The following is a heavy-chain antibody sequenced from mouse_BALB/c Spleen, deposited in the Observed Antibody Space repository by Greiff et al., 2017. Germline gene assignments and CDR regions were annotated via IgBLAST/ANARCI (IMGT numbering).Heavy chain of an antibody. D-gene: IGHD1-2*01. CDR1: GYTFTDYN. J-gene: IGHJ2*01. CDR3: ARGVYYGYAFDY. CDR2: IYPYNGGT. Sequence: VQLQQSGPELVKPGASVKISCKASGYTFTDYNMHWVKQSHGKSLEWIGYIYPYNGGTGYNQKFKSKATLTVDNSSSTAYMELRSLTSEDSAVYYCARGVYYGYAFDYLGQGTTLTVSS. V-gene: IGHV1S29*02.